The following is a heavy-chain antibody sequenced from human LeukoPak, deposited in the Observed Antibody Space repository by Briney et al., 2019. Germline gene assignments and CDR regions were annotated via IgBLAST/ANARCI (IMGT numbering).Heavy chain of an antibody. Sequence: GGSLRLSCAASGFTFSSYEMNWVRQAPGKGLEWVSYISSSGSTIYYADSVKGRFTISRDNAKNSLYLQMNSLRAEDTAVYYCARDTIFGVVTFFDYWGQGTLVTVSS. D-gene: IGHD3-3*01. CDR2: ISSSGSTI. CDR3: ARDTIFGVVTFFDY. V-gene: IGHV3-48*03. J-gene: IGHJ4*02. CDR1: GFTFSSYE.